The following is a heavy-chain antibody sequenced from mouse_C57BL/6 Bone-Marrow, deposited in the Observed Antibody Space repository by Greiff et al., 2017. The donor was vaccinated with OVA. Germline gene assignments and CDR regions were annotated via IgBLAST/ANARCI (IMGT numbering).Heavy chain of an antibody. Sequence: LVEPGASVKISCKASGYSFTDYNMNWVKQSNGKSLEWIGVINPNYGTTSYNQKFKGKATLTVDQSSSTAYMQLNSLTSEDSAVYYCARSWLLRGPYWYFDVWGTGTTVTVSS. V-gene: IGHV1-39*01. CDR3: ARSWLLRGPYWYFDV. CDR2: INPNYGTT. CDR1: GYSFTDYN. D-gene: IGHD2-3*01. J-gene: IGHJ1*03.